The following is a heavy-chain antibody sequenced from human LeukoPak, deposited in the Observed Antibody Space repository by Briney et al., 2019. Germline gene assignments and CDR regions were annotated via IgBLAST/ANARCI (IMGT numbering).Heavy chain of an antibody. V-gene: IGHV3-15*01. Sequence: PGGSLRLSCAASGFSFSSYWMYWVRQAPGKGLEWVGRIKSKAFGVTTDYAAPVRGRFTISRDDSENTLYLQMNSLKTEDTAVYYCTTDWGAAHCGGDCYFCWGQGTLVTVSS. CDR3: TTDWGAAHCGGDCYFC. J-gene: IGHJ4*02. CDR1: GFSFSSYW. D-gene: IGHD2-21*02. CDR2: IKSKAFGVTT.